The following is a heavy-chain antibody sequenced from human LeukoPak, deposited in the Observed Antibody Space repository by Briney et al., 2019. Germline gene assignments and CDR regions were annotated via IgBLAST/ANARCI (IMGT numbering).Heavy chain of an antibody. CDR2: IQSDGSNK. CDR1: GFNRMYG. D-gene: IGHD1-26*01. V-gene: IGHV3-30*02. CDR3: AKEYTGTFSPFPSYFDN. J-gene: IGHJ4*02. Sequence: GGSLRLSCVASGFNRMYGMHWVRQAPGKGLEWVAFIQSDGSNKYYADSVKGRFTISRDNSKNTLYLQMNSLRAEDTAIYYCAKEYTGTFSPFPSYFDNWGQGTLVTVSS.